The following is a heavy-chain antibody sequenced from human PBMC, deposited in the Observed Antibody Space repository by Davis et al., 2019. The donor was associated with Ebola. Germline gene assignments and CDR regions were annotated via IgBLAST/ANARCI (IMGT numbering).Heavy chain of an antibody. CDR2: CKSKTDGGTT. Sequence: GGSLRLSCAASGFTFRNAWMSWVRYSPGKGLEWVGRCKSKTDGGTTDYAAPVKGRFTISRDDSKNTLYLQMNSLKTEDTAVYYCTTDPPWGSYRNSDYWGQGTLVTVSS. CDR1: GFTFRNAW. CDR3: TTDPPWGSYRNSDY. V-gene: IGHV3-15*01. D-gene: IGHD3-16*02. J-gene: IGHJ4*02.